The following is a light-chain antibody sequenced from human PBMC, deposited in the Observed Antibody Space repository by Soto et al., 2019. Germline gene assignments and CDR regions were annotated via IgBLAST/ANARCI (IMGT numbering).Light chain of an antibody. J-gene: IGKJ4*01. Sequence: EIVLTQSPGTLSLSPGARATLSCRASESVSDNYLAWYQQRSGQAPRLVIYGASSRASAVPDRFSGSGSGADFTLTISRLEPEDFAVYYCQQYGSSALTFGGGTKVEIK. CDR1: ESVSDNY. V-gene: IGKV3-20*01. CDR3: QQYGSSALT. CDR2: GAS.